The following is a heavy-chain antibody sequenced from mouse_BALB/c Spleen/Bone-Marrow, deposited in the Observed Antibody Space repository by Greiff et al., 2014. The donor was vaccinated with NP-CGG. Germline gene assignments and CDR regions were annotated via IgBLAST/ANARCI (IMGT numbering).Heavy chain of an antibody. J-gene: IGHJ4*01. CDR3: AIYYDYDYAMDY. CDR1: GFSLTSYG. V-gene: IGHV2-9*02. CDR2: IWAGGST. D-gene: IGHD2-4*01. Sequence: QVQLKQSGPGLVAPSQSLSITCTASGFSLTSYGVHWVRQPPGKGLEWLGVIWAGGSTNYYTALMSRMSIRKDNSKCQVFLKMNSLQTDDTAMYCCAIYYDYDYAMDYWGQGTSVTVSS.